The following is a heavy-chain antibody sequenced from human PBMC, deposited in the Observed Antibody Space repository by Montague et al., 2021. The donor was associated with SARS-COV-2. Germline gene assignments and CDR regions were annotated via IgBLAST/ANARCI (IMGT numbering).Heavy chain of an antibody. J-gene: IGHJ4*02. CDR2: TTVIGAGT. D-gene: IGHD1-26*01. Sequence: SLRLSCAASRFTFTSYGMAWVRQAPGKGLEWVSVTTVIGAGTYYAESVEGRFTISRDHSRNTLFLQMNSLSAEDTAFYYCAKRGSYFFDYWGQGTPVTVSS. CDR3: AKRGSYFFDY. V-gene: IGHV3-23*01. CDR1: RFTFTSYG.